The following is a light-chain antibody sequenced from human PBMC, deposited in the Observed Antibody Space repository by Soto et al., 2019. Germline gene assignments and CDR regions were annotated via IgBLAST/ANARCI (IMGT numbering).Light chain of an antibody. CDR3: PSYDSRVPYV. CDR1: SSNIGAGYD. CDR2: GNS. J-gene: IGLJ1*01. V-gene: IGLV1-40*01. Sequence: QSVLTQPPSVSGAPGQRITISCTGSSSNIGAGYDVNWYQQLPGTDPKLLIYGNSNRPSGVPDRLSGSTSCTSASLAITGLQAVDVVVYYCPSYDSRVPYVFVTGTKPTVL.